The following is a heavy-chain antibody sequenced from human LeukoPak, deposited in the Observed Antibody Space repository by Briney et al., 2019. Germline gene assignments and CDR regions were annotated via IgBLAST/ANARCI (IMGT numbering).Heavy chain of an antibody. CDR1: GGSISSGSYY. CDR3: ARDEGLAFDI. V-gene: IGHV4-61*10. CDR2: IYYSGST. Sequence: SETLSLTCTVSGGSISSGSYYWSWIRQPAGKGLEWIGYIYYSGSTYYNPSLKSRVTISVDTSKNQFSLKLSSVTAADTAVYYCARDEGLAFDIWGQGTMVTVSS. D-gene: IGHD3-16*01. J-gene: IGHJ3*02.